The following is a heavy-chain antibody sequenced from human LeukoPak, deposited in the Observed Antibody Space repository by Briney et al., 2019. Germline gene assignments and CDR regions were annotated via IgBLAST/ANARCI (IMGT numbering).Heavy chain of an antibody. D-gene: IGHD3-3*01. Sequence: SETLSLTCTVSGGSISSSSYYWGWIRQPPGKGLEWIGSIYYSGSTYYNPSLKSRVTISVDTSKNQFSLKLSSVTAADTAVYYCAREFGRVVILQHNWFDPWGQGTLVTVSS. CDR2: IYYSGST. CDR3: AREFGRVVILQHNWFDP. V-gene: IGHV4-39*07. CDR1: GGSISSSSYY. J-gene: IGHJ5*02.